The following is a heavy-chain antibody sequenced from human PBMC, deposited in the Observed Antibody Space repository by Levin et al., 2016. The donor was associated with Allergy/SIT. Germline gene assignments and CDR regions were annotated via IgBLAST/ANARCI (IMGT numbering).Heavy chain of an antibody. D-gene: IGHD6-25*01. CDR3: ARAADPRGYDYYHMDV. CDR2: IYYSGST. CDR1: VAPSAVAGYY. V-gene: IGHV4-61*01. Sequence: SETLSSPALSLVAPSAVAGYYWSWIRQPPGKGLEWIGYIYYSGSTNYNPSLKSRVTISADTSKNQFSLKLSSVTAADTAVYYCARAADPRGYDYYHMDVWGKGTTVTVSS. J-gene: IGHJ6*03.